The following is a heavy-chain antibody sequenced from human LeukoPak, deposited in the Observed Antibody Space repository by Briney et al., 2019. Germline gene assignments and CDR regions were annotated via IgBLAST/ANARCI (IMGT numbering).Heavy chain of an antibody. D-gene: IGHD6-19*01. CDR3: ARGIFSSGYYYYFDY. CDR2: ISYSGST. Sequence: PSETLSLTCTVSGGSISSHYWSWIRQPPGKGLEWIGYISYSGSTNCNPSLKSRVTLSVDTSKVQFSLKPNSVTAADTAVYYCARGIFSSGYYYYFDYWGQGTLVTVSS. CDR1: GGSISSHY. J-gene: IGHJ4*02. V-gene: IGHV4-59*11.